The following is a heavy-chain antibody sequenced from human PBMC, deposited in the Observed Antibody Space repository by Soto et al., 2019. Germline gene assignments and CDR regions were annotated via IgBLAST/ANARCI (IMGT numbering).Heavy chain of an antibody. CDR2: FDPEDGET. CDR3: ATGRARPDAFDI. D-gene: IGHD6-6*01. V-gene: IGHV1-24*01. J-gene: IGHJ3*02. Sequence: ASVKVSCKVSGYTLTELSMHWVRQAPGKGLEWMGGFDPEDGETIYAQKFQGRVTMTEDTSTDTAYMELSSLRSEDTAVYYCATGRARPDAFDIWGQGTMVTVSS. CDR1: GYTLTELS.